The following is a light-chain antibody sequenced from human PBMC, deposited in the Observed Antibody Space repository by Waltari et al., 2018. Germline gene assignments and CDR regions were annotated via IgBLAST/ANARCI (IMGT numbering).Light chain of an antibody. V-gene: IGLV2-14*03. CDR3: CSYTTSSTLDVV. Sequence: QSALTQPASVSGSPGQSITISCTGTSSHVGGYNSVPWSQQYPGKAPIPITYAVSKRPSGVSNRFSGSKSGNTASLTISGLQAEDEADYYCCSYTTSSTLDVVFGGGTKVTVL. CDR1: SSHVGGYNS. J-gene: IGLJ2*01. CDR2: AVS.